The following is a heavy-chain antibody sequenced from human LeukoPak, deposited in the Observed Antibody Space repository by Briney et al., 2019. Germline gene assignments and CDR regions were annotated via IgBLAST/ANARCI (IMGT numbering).Heavy chain of an antibody. D-gene: IGHD3-3*01. CDR3: ARGLLRFLEWSRDNWFDP. CDR1: GFTFSGYP. Sequence: PGKSRRLSCAASGFTFSGYPIHWVRQAPGKGLEWVAVISYDGSNKYYADSVKGRFTISRDNSKNTLYLQMNSLRAEDTAVYYCARGLLRFLEWSRDNWFDPWGQGTLVTVSS. CDR2: ISYDGSNK. V-gene: IGHV3-30-3*01. J-gene: IGHJ5*02.